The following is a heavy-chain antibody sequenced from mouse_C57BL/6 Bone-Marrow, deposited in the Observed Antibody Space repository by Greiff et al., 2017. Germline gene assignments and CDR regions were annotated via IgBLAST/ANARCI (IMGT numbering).Heavy chain of an antibody. CDR1: GYTFTDYN. J-gene: IGHJ4*01. CDR3: ARAFNYGSCYAMDY. D-gene: IGHD1-1*01. CDR2: INPNNGGT. V-gene: IGHV1-22*01. Sequence: EVQLQQSGPELVKPGASVKMSCKASGYTFTDYNMHWVKQSHGKSLEWIGYINPNNGGTSYNQKFKGKATLTVNKSSSTAYMELRSLTSEDSAVYYCARAFNYGSCYAMDYWGQGTSVTVSS.